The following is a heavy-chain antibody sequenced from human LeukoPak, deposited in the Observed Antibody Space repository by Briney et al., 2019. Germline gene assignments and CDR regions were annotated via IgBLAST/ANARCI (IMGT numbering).Heavy chain of an antibody. V-gene: IGHV1-69*10. Sequence: VKVSCKASGGTFSSYPISWVRRAPGQGLELMGRINPILGIVNYAQKFQGRVTITADKSTTTAYMELSSLRSEDTAVYFCASRYYDSSDYYKYYFDYWGQGTLVTVSS. CDR3: ASRYYDSSDYYKYYFDY. CDR1: GGTFSSYP. CDR2: INPILGIV. D-gene: IGHD3-22*01. J-gene: IGHJ4*02.